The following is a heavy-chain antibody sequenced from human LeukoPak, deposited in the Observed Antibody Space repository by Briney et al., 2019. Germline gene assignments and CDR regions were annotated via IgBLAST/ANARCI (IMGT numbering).Heavy chain of an antibody. V-gene: IGHV3-23*01. J-gene: IGHJ3*02. CDR2: ISGSGGST. CDR3: TTDHTYYYDSSGYFSAFDI. D-gene: IGHD3-22*01. CDR1: GFTFSSYS. Sequence: PGGSLRLSCAASGFTFSSYSMNWVRQAPGKGLEWVSAISGSGGSTYYADSVKGRFTISRDNSKNTLYLQMNSLKTEDTAVYYCTTDHTYYYDSSGYFSAFDIWGQGTMVTVS.